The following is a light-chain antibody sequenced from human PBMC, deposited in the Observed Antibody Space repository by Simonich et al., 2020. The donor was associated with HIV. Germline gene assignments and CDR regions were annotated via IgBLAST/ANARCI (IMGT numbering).Light chain of an antibody. J-gene: IGKJ3*01. Sequence: DIVMTQSPLSLPVTPGEPASISCRSSQSLLHSNGYNYLDWYLQKPGQSPQLLIYLVSNRASGVPDRFSGSGSGTDFTLKISRVEADDVGVYYCMQAVQRKFTFGPGTKVDIK. V-gene: IGKV2-28*01. CDR3: MQAVQRKFT. CDR1: QSLLHSNGYNY. CDR2: LVS.